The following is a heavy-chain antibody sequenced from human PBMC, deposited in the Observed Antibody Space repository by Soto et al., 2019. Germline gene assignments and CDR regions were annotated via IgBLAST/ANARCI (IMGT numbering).Heavy chain of an antibody. Sequence: SETLSLTCTVSGASITTYYWSWIRQPPGKGLEWIGYISYSGSTDYNPSLKSRVTISFDASKNQISLQVRSATAADAAVYYCARDLKEYCSDGKCNWFDPWXQGTLVT. V-gene: IGHV4-59*01. CDR1: GASITTYY. J-gene: IGHJ5*02. CDR2: ISYSGST. D-gene: IGHD2-15*01. CDR3: ARDLKEYCSDGKCNWFDP.